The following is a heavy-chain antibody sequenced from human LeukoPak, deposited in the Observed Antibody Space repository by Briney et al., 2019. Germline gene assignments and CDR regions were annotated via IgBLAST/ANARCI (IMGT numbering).Heavy chain of an antibody. V-gene: IGHV3-74*01. CDR2: INSDGSST. CDR3: ARLPTGSSLHY. Sequence: PGGSLRLSCAASGPTFSSYWMHWVRQAPGKGLVWVSSINSDGSSTRYADSVKGRFTISRDNAKNTLYLQMNSLRAEDTAVYYCARLPTGSSLHYWGQGTLVTVSS. CDR1: GPTFSSYW. J-gene: IGHJ4*02. D-gene: IGHD6-6*01.